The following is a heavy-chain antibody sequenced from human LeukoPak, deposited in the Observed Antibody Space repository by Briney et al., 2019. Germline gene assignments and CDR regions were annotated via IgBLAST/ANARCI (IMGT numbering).Heavy chain of an antibody. CDR3: ASRVNTAMVTTPFDY. J-gene: IGHJ4*02. CDR2: IYYSGST. V-gene: IGHV4-59*12. Sequence: SETLSLTCTVSGGSISSYYWSWIRQPPGKGLEWIGYIYYSGSTNYNPSLKSRVTISVDTSKNQFSLKLSSVTAADTAVYYCASRVNTAMVTTPFDYWGQGTLVTVSS. D-gene: IGHD5-18*01. CDR1: GGSISSYY.